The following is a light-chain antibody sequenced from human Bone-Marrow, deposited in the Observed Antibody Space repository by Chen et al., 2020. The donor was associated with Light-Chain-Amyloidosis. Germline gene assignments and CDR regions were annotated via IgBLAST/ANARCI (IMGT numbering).Light chain of an antibody. CDR2: GAS. CDR1: QSININ. Sequence: EIVMTQPPATLSVSPGERATFSCRASQSININLAWYQQRPGQAPRLLIYGASTRATGIPARFSGSGSGTEFTLTISSLQSEDFAVYYCQQYGIWPPYTFGRGTKLEIK. CDR3: QQYGIWPPYT. J-gene: IGKJ2*01. V-gene: IGKV3-15*01.